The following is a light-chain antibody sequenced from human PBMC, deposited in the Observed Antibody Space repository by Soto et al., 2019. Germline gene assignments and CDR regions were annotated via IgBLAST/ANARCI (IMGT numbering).Light chain of an antibody. Sequence: IVLTQSPATLSVSPGGSPTLSCRDSQSLXDTLAWYQRKPGQAPRLLIXCASTRGTGILARFSGSGSGTEFTLTISSLQSEDVAVYYCRHYNYLPTKTFGQGTKVDIK. CDR1: QSLXDT. CDR3: RHYNYLPTKT. CDR2: CAS. J-gene: IGKJ1*01. V-gene: IGKV3-15*01.